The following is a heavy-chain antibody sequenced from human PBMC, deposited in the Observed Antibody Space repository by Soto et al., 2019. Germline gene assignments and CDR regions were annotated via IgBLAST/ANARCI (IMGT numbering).Heavy chain of an antibody. J-gene: IGHJ3*02. V-gene: IGHV4-31*03. Sequence: QMQLQESGPGLVKPSQTLSLTCTVSGCSISSGGYYWSWIRQHPGKGLEWIGYIYHSGSTYYNRSLKSRVTISVATSKSQCSLKLSPVPAADTAVYYCATGDYDGHNAFDSWGQGTMVTVSS. D-gene: IGHD4-17*01. CDR3: ATGDYDGHNAFDS. CDR1: GCSISSGGYY. CDR2: IYHSGST.